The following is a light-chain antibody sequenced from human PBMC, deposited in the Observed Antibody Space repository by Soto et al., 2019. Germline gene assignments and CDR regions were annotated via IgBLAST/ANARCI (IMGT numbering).Light chain of an antibody. V-gene: IGKV3-20*01. CDR2: GAS. J-gene: IGKJ1*01. Sequence: EILLTQSPGTLSLTPGEGATLSCRASQSVISSYLAWYQRKPGQAPRLLIYGASSRATGIPDRFSGSGSGTDFSLTISRLEPEDFAVYYCQQYASSPGTFGQGTKVEIK. CDR1: QSVISSY. CDR3: QQYASSPGT.